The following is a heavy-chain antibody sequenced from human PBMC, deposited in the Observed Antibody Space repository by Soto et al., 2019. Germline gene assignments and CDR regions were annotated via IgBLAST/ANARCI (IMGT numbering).Heavy chain of an antibody. J-gene: IGHJ4*02. CDR1: GYTFTRYA. CDR3: ARGSSWSDFDY. CDR2: INTAKDNT. V-gene: IGHV1-3*04. Sequence: QVQLVQSGAEVKKPGASVKVACKASGYTFTRYAIHWVRQAPGQRLEWMGGINTAKDNTKYSQKFQGRVTITRDTSASIVYMELSSLTSEDTAVYYCARGSSWSDFDYWSQGTLVTVSS. D-gene: IGHD6-13*01.